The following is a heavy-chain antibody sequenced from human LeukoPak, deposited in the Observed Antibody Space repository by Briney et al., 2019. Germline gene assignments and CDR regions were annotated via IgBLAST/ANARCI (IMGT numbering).Heavy chain of an antibody. V-gene: IGHV4-61*02. CDR2: IYTSGST. D-gene: IGHD2-2*01. CDR1: GGSISSSSYY. Sequence: SETLSFTCTVSGGSISSSSYYWSWIRQPAGKGLEWIGRIYTSGSTNYNPSLKSRVTISVDTSKNQFSLKLSSVTAADTAVYYCARRGADIVVVPAADDAFDIWCQGTMVTVSS. CDR3: ARRGADIVVVPAADDAFDI. J-gene: IGHJ3*02.